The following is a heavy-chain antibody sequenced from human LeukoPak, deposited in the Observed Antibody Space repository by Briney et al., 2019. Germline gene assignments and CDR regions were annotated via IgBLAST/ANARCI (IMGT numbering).Heavy chain of an antibody. J-gene: IGHJ4*02. CDR2: ISYDGSNK. Sequence: GGSLRLSCAASGFTFSSYGMHWVRQAPGNGLEWVAVISYDGSNKYYADSVKGRFTISRDNSKNTLYLQMNSLRAEDTAVYYCAMLAAARTSDYWGQGTLVTVSS. D-gene: IGHD6-13*01. CDR3: AMLAAARTSDY. V-gene: IGHV3-30*03. CDR1: GFTFSSYG.